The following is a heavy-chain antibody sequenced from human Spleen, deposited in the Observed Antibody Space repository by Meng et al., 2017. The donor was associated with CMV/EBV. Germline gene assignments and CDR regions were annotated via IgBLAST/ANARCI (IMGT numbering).Heavy chain of an antibody. CDR2: IYYNGCP. CDR1: GGSISSYY. CDR3: AREDRGRNAFDI. Sequence: SETLSLTCTISGGSISSYYWSWIRQPPGKGLEWIGHIYYNGCPSYNPSLRSRLTSSIDTTKNKFSLKLSSVTAADTAMYYCAREDRGRNAFDIWGLGTMVTVSS. J-gene: IGHJ3*02. V-gene: IGHV4-59*01. D-gene: IGHD3-10*01.